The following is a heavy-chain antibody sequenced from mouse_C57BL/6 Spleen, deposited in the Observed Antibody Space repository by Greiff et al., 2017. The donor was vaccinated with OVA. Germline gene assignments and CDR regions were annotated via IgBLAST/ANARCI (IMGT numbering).Heavy chain of an antibody. J-gene: IGHJ2*01. CDR3: TTEDYYDSSYGY. Sequence: VQLQQSGAELVRPGASVKLSCKASGFNIKDYYMHWVKQRPEQGLEWIGRIDPDNGDTEYDSKFQGKATITADTSSSTAYLQLSSLPSEDTAVYYCTTEDYYDSSYGYWGQGTTLTVSS. D-gene: IGHD1-1*01. CDR1: GFNIKDYY. CDR2: IDPDNGDT. V-gene: IGHV14-4*01.